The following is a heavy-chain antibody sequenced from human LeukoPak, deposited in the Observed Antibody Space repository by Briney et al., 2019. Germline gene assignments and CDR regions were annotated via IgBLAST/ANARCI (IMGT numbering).Heavy chain of an antibody. J-gene: IGHJ3*02. CDR3: ARTPIAAAGSDAFDI. Sequence: SETLSLTCAVYGGSFSGYYWSWIRQPPGKGLEWIGEINHSGSTNYNPSLKSRVTISVDTSKNQFSLKLSSVTAADTAVYYCARTPIAAAGSDAFDIWGQGTMVTVSS. CDR2: INHSGST. CDR1: GGSFSGYY. D-gene: IGHD6-13*01. V-gene: IGHV4-34*01.